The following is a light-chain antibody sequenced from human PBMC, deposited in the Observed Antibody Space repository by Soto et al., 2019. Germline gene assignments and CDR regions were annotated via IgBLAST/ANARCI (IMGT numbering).Light chain of an antibody. J-gene: IGKJ1*01. CDR2: DAS. Sequence: DIQMTQSPSTLSASVGDRVTITCRASQSISSWLAWYQQKPGKAPKLLIYDASSLESGVPSRFGGSGSGTEFTLTISSLQPDDFATYYCQQGKTTPGTFGQGTKVDIK. CDR1: QSISSW. V-gene: IGKV1-5*01. CDR3: QQGKTTPGT.